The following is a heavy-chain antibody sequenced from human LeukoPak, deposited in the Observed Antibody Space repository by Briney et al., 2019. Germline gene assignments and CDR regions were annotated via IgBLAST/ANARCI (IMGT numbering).Heavy chain of an antibody. CDR1: GYTFTGYY. J-gene: IGHJ6*03. V-gene: IGHV1-2*02. CDR3: ARAAGDYGDYDYFYYMDV. Sequence: ASVKVSCEASGYTFTGYYMHWVRQAPGQGLEWMGWINPTSGGTKYAQKFQGRVTMTRDTSISTAYMELNTLRSDDTAMYYCARAAGDYGDYDYFYYMDVWGKGTTVTISS. D-gene: IGHD4-17*01. CDR2: INPTSGGT.